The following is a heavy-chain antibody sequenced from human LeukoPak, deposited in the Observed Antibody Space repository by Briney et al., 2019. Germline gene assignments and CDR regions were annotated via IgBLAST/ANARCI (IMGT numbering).Heavy chain of an antibody. CDR2: ISSSSSYI. CDR3: AREGYGGNSLFGMDV. Sequence: PGGSLRLSCAASGFTFSSYSMNWVRQAPGKGLEWVSSISSSSSYIYYADSVKGRFTISRDNAKNSLYLQMNSLRAEDTAVCYCAREGYGGNSLFGMDVWGQGTTVTVSS. V-gene: IGHV3-21*01. J-gene: IGHJ6*02. D-gene: IGHD4-23*01. CDR1: GFTFSSYS.